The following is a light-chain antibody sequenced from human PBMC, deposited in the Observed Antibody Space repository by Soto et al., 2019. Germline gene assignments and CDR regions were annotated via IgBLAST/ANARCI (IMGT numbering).Light chain of an antibody. CDR1: QGISNY. V-gene: IGKV1-27*01. CDR3: QKYTNVPA. Sequence: DIQMTQSPSSLSASVGDRVTITCRASQGISNYLAWYQQIPGKVPKLLISAASHLQSGVPSRFSGSGSGTDFTLTISSLQPEDVATYYRQKYTNVPAFGGGTKVEIK. CDR2: AAS. J-gene: IGKJ4*01.